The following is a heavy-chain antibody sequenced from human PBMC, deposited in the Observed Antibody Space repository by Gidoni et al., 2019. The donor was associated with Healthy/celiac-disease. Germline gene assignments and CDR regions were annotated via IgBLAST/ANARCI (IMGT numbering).Heavy chain of an antibody. D-gene: IGHD5-12*01. J-gene: IGHJ4*02. CDR1: GCSISSGGYY. V-gene: IGHV4-31*03. CDR2: IYYSGST. Sequence: QVQLQESGPGLVKPSQTLSLTCTVSGCSISSGGYYWRWIRQHPGKGLEWIGYIYYSGSTYYNPSLKSRVTISVDTSKNQFSLKLSSVTAADTAVYYCARTRGATIDERGWREYYFDYWGQGTLVTVSS. CDR3: ARTRGATIDERGWREYYFDY.